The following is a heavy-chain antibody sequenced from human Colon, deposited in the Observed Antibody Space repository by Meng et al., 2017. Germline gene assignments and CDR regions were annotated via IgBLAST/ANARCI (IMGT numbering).Heavy chain of an antibody. V-gene: IGHV3-23*05. CDR1: GFAFKNYA. CDR2: LLHSGDKS. CDR3: ARHWMHPLTVLLKGVVKRAFHLDS. D-gene: IGHD1-1*01. Sequence: GEFLKISCEAPGFAFKNYAMAWVRQSPGKGLEWVSTLLHSGDKSDYADSVKGRFVVSRDNFKNTLYLQMDGLTADDTAVYFCARHWMHPLTVLLKGVVKRAFHLDSWGQGTLVTVSS. J-gene: IGHJ4*02.